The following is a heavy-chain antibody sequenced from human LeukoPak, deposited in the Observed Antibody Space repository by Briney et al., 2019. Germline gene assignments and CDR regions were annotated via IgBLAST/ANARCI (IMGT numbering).Heavy chain of an antibody. CDR3: ARVYDFWSGTDY. Sequence: GSSVKVSCKASGGTFSSYANSWVRQAPGQGLEWMGGIIPIFGTANYAQKFQGRVTITADESTSTAYMELSSLRSEDTAVYYCARVYDFWSGTDYWGQGTLVTVSS. D-gene: IGHD3-3*01. CDR2: IIPIFGTA. CDR1: GGTFSSYA. J-gene: IGHJ4*02. V-gene: IGHV1-69*01.